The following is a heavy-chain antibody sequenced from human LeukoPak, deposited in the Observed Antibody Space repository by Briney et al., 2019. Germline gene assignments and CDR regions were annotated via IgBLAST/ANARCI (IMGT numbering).Heavy chain of an antibody. CDR1: GGSTSSSNW. Sequence: SGTLSLTCAVSGGSTSSSNWWSWVRQPPGKGLEWMGEIYHSGNTNYNSSLKSRITISVDKSKNQLSLKLSSVTAADTAVYYCARGTAAAGNFEYWGQGTLVTVSS. CDR2: IYHSGNT. D-gene: IGHD6-13*01. J-gene: IGHJ4*02. V-gene: IGHV4-4*02. CDR3: ARGTAAAGNFEY.